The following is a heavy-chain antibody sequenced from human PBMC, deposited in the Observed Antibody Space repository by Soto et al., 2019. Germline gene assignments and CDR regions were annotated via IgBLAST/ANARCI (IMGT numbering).Heavy chain of an antibody. CDR2: ISGSGGST. Sequence: PGGSLRLSCAASGFTFSNYAMIWIRQAPGKGLEWVSAISGSGGSTYYADSVKGRFTISRDNSKNTLYLQMNSLRAEDTAVYYCAKDGEDIVVVPAAIDYYYGMDVWGQGTTVTVSS. CDR1: GFTFSNYA. D-gene: IGHD2-2*02. CDR3: AKDGEDIVVVPAAIDYYYGMDV. V-gene: IGHV3-23*01. J-gene: IGHJ6*02.